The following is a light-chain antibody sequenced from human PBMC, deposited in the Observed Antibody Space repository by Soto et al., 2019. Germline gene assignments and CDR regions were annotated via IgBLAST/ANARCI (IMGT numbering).Light chain of an antibody. CDR2: EVT. CDR3: SSITSTSTYV. CDR1: SSDVGGYNY. J-gene: IGLJ1*01. V-gene: IGLV2-14*01. Sequence: QSALTQPPSASGSPGQSVAISCTGTSSDVGGYNYVSWYQKHPGKAPKLMIYEVTNRPSGVSNRFSGSKSGNTASLTISGLQAEDEADYYCSSITSTSTYVFGAGTKLTVL.